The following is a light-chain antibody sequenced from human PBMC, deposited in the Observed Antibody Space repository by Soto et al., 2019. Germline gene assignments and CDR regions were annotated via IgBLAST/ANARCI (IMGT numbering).Light chain of an antibody. CDR1: QSVDSSF. CDR3: QEYVSSVT. V-gene: IGKV3-20*01. J-gene: IGKJ1*01. CDR2: GAS. Sequence: EIVLTQSPGFLSLSPGERATLSCRASQSVDSSFFAWYQQKPGQAPRLLIYGASKRATGNPDRFSGSGSSTDFTLTISKLEPEDFAVYYGQEYVSSVTFGQGTKVEIK.